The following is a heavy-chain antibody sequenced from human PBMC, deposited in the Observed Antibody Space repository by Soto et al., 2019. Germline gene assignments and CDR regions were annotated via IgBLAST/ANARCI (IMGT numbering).Heavy chain of an antibody. D-gene: IGHD6-13*01. CDR3: ARGFSAGKRSPPDF. V-gene: IGHV3-23*01. Sequence: PGGSLRLSCAASGFTFSSYAMSWVRQAPGKGLEWVSAISGSGGSTYYADSVKGRFTISRDNSKNTLYLQMSSLRAEDTAVYYCARGFSAGKRSPPDFWGQGSMVTVSS. J-gene: IGHJ4*02. CDR2: ISGSGGST. CDR1: GFTFSSYA.